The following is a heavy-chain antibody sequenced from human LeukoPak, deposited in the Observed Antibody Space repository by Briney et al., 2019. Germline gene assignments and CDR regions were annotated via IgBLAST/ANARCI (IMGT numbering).Heavy chain of an antibody. V-gene: IGHV1-18*01. CDR2: ISPYNGHT. CDR1: GYVFVTYS. J-gene: IGHJ5*01. D-gene: IGHD2-21*01. Sequence: ASVKVSCKPSGYVFVTYSIAWVRQAPGEGLEWVGRISPYNGHTDLAQKFQGRVNLTADTSTTTVSMEVNGLTSDDTAVYYCARGGGESPWLDSWGQGTVVTVSS. CDR3: ARGGGESPWLDS.